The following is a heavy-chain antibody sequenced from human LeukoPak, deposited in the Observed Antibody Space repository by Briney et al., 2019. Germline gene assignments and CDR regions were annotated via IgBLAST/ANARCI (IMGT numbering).Heavy chain of an antibody. Sequence: PAETLSLTCTVSGDSITSSSYYWGWIRQPPGKGLEWIGSIYYTGSTYYNPSLKSRVTMSVDTSKNQFSLKLSSVTAADTAVYYCARPGGYDNSGYYEYYFDYWGQGTLVTVSS. D-gene: IGHD3-22*01. CDR3: ARPGGYDNSGYYEYYFDY. J-gene: IGHJ4*02. CDR1: GDSITSSSYY. CDR2: IYYTGST. V-gene: IGHV4-39*01.